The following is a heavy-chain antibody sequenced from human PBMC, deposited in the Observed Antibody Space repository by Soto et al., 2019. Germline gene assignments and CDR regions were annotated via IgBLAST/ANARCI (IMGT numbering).Heavy chain of an antibody. CDR2: IYYSGST. Sequence: PXETLSVTCTVAGGSITGYYWSWIRKPPGRGLEWIGYIYYSGSTNYNPSLQSRVTISVDTSKNHFSLKLPSVTAADTAVYCCARANYGSHSYYNFVDDWPQGTLVTVSS. CDR1: GGSITGYY. V-gene: IGHV4-59*01. D-gene: IGHD3-10*01. CDR3: ARANYGSHSYYNFVDD. J-gene: IGHJ4*02.